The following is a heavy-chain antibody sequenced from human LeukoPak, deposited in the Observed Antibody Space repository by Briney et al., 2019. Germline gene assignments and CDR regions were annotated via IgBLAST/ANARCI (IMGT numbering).Heavy chain of an antibody. D-gene: IGHD5-12*01. V-gene: IGHV4-59*01. Sequence: SETLSLTCTVSGGSISSYYWSWIRQPPGKGLEWIGYIYYSGSTNYNPSLKSRVTISVDTSKNQFSLKLSSVTAADTAVYYCATDTGYSGYDSALLYYYYGMDVWGQGTTVTVSS. CDR1: GGSISSYY. CDR3: ATDTGYSGYDSALLYYYYGMDV. CDR2: IYYSGST. J-gene: IGHJ6*02.